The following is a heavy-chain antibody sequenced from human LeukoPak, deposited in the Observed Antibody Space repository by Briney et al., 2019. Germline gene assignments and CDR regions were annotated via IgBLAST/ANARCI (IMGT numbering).Heavy chain of an antibody. Sequence: SETLSLTCAVYGGSFTGYYWRWIRQPPGKGLELNGEINHSGNTDCSPSLKSRVTMSVEKSRNQISLKMRSVTAADTAVYYCARAVKSRTRDYYHGMDVWGQGTTVTVSS. J-gene: IGHJ6*02. CDR2: INHSGNT. V-gene: IGHV4-34*01. CDR1: GGSFTGYY. D-gene: IGHD1/OR15-1a*01. CDR3: ARAVKSRTRDYYHGMDV.